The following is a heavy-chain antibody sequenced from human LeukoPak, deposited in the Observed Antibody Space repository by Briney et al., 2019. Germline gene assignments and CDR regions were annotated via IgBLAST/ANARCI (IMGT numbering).Heavy chain of an antibody. CDR1: RGSFSGYY. Sequence: SETLSLTCAFYRGSFSGYYWSWIRQPPGKGLEWIGEINHSGSTNYNPSLKSRVTISVDTSKNQFSLKLSSVTAADTAVYYCARGRYYYDSSGYYREYYFDYWGQGTLVTVSS. J-gene: IGHJ4*02. V-gene: IGHV4-34*01. CDR2: INHSGST. CDR3: ARGRYYYDSSGYYREYYFDY. D-gene: IGHD3-22*01.